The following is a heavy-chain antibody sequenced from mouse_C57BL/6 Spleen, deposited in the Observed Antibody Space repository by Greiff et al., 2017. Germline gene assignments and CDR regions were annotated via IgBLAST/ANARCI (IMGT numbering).Heavy chain of an antibody. CDR2: INPNYGTT. Sequence: VQLQQSGPELVTPGASVKISCKASGYSFTDYNMNWVKQSNGKSLEWIGVINPNYGTTSYNQKFKGKATLTVDQSSSTAYMQLNSLTSEDSAVYYCARGGDYGSSTHWYFDVWGTGTTVTVSS. J-gene: IGHJ1*03. V-gene: IGHV1-39*01. D-gene: IGHD1-1*01. CDR1: GYSFTDYN. CDR3: ARGGDYGSSTHWYFDV.